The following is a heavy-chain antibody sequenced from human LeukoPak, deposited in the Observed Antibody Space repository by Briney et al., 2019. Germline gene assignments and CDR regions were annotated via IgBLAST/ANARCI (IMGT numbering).Heavy chain of an antibody. Sequence: ASVKVSCKASGYTFTSYYMHWVRRAPGQGLEWMGIINPSGGSTSYAQKFQGRVTMTRDTSTSTVYMELSSLRSEDTAAYYCARDRSLVTAVSGSMNYWGQGTLVTVSS. CDR1: GYTFTSYY. CDR2: INPSGGST. D-gene: IGHD6-19*01. CDR3: ARDRSLVTAVSGSMNY. J-gene: IGHJ4*02. V-gene: IGHV1-46*01.